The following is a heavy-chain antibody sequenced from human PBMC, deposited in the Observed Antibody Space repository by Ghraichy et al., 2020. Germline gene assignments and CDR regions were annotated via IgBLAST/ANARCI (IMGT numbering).Heavy chain of an antibody. J-gene: IGHJ4*02. CDR2: FDPEDGET. CDR3: ATATYYDSSGYPFFDY. CDR1: GYTLTELS. Sequence: ASVKVSCKVSGYTLTELSMHWVRQAPGKGLEWMGGFDPEDGETIYAQKFQGRVTMTEDTSTDTAYMELSSLRSEDTAVHYCATATYYDSSGYPFFDYWGQGTLVTVSS. D-gene: IGHD3-22*01. V-gene: IGHV1-24*01.